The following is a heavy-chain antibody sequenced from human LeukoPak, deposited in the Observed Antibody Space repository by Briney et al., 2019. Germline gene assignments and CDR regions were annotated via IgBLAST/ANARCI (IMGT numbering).Heavy chain of an antibody. J-gene: IGHJ4*02. CDR2: INDSGTT. Sequence: SETLSLTCTVSGGSISNSNYYWGWIRQPPGKGLEWVGEINDSGTTNYNPSLKSRVTIAVDTSKNQFSLRLSSVTAADTAVYYCARMYAVAGTLSPYYFDYWGQGTLVTVSS. CDR3: ARMYAVAGTLSPYYFDY. V-gene: IGHV4-39*07. CDR1: GGSISNSNYY. D-gene: IGHD6-19*01.